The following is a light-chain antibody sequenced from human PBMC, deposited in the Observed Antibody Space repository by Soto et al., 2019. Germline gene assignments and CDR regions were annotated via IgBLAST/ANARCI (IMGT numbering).Light chain of an antibody. CDR1: QSVSSSY. CDR2: RAS. J-gene: IGKJ4*01. V-gene: IGKV3-20*01. Sequence: EIVLTQSPGTLSLSPGERATLSCRASQSVSSSYLAWYQQKPGQAPKVLIYRASSRATGIPDRFSGSGSGTDFTLTISRLEPEDFAVYYCQQYGSSPRTVGGGTKV. CDR3: QQYGSSPRT.